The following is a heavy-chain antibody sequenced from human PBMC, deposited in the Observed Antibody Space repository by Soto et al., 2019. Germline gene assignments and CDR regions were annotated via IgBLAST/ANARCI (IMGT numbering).Heavy chain of an antibody. CDR1: GCTFSSYA. CDR2: ISSNGGST. Sequence: GGSLRLSCSASGCTFSSYAMHCVRQAPGKGLEYVSAISSNGGSTYYADSVKGKFTISRDNSKNTLYLQMSSLRAEDTAVYYCVTNTAYYSGSWSYYWGQATLITVSS. J-gene: IGHJ4*02. D-gene: IGHD3-10*01. V-gene: IGHV3-64D*06. CDR3: VTNTAYYSGSWSYY.